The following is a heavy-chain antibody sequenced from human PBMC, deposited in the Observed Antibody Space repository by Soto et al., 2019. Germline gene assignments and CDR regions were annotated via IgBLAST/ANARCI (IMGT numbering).Heavy chain of an antibody. CDR2: IKSKTDGGTT. J-gene: IGHJ4*02. CDR1: GFTFSDAW. Sequence: DVQLVESGGGLVKPGGSLRLSCAASGFTFSDAWMNWVRQAPGKGLAWVGRIKSKTDGGTTDYAAPVKGRFTIPRDDSKNTLYLQRNSLKTADTAVYFCTTFRYFYDSSGYYLWYFWCQGTLVNFSS. D-gene: IGHD3-22*01. CDR3: TTFRYFYDSSGYYLWYF. V-gene: IGHV3-15*07.